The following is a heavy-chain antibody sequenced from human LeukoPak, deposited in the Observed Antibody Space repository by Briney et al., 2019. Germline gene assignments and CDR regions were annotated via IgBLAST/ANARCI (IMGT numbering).Heavy chain of an antibody. Sequence: SETLSLTCTVSGGSISSYYWSWIRKPPGKGLEWLGYIYYSGSTKYHPSLQSRVTISVDTSKIQFSLKLSSVTAADTAVYYCARGARGSGSYYGYWGQGTLVTVSS. CDR2: IYYSGST. D-gene: IGHD3-10*01. CDR1: GGSISSYY. V-gene: IGHV4-59*01. CDR3: ARGARGSGSYYGY. J-gene: IGHJ4*02.